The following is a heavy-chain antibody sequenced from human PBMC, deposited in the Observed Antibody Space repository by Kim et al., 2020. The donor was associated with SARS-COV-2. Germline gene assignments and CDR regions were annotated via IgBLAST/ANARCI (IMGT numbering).Heavy chain of an antibody. CDR3: ARDKPTIAARAFDI. V-gene: IGHV4-59*13. CDR1: GGSISSYY. CDR2: IYYSGST. D-gene: IGHD6-13*01. Sequence: SETLSLTCTVSGGSISSYYWSWIRQPPGKGLEWIGYIYYSGSTNYNPSLKSRVTISVDTSKNQFSLKLSSVTAADTAVYYCARDKPTIAARAFDIWGQGT. J-gene: IGHJ3*02.